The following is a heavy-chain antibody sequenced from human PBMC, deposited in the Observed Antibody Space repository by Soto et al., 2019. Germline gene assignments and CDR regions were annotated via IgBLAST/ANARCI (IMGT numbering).Heavy chain of an antibody. CDR3: VRQLGYGWFDP. D-gene: IGHD3-16*01. V-gene: IGHV4-59*08. J-gene: IGHJ5*02. Sequence: SETLSLTCTVSGVSISSHHWSWIRQPPGKGLEWVAYIFNTGSISYNPSLKSRVTISVDTSKSQFSLKLTSVSAADTAVYYCVRQLGYGWFDPWGQGTQVTAPQ. CDR1: GVSISSHH. CDR2: IFNTGSI.